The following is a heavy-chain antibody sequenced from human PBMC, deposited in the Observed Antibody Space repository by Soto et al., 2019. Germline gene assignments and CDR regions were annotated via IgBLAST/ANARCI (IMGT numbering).Heavy chain of an antibody. D-gene: IGHD6-6*01. CDR1: GFTFSSYE. CDR3: ARAARIAARPVFDY. CDR2: ISSSGSTI. Sequence: EVQLVESGGGLVQPGGSLRLSCAASGFTFSSYEMNWVRQAPGKGLEWVSYISSSGSTIYYADSVKGRFTISRDNAKNSLYLQMNSLRAEDTAVYYCARAARIAARPVFDYWGQGTLVTVSS. V-gene: IGHV3-48*03. J-gene: IGHJ4*02.